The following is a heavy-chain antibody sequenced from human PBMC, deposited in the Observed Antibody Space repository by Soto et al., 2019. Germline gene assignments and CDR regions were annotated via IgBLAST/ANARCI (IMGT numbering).Heavy chain of an antibody. CDR3: ARVTIFGVVPYYFDY. D-gene: IGHD3-3*01. Sequence: SETLSLTCTVSGGSISSYYLSWMRQPPGKGLEWIGYIYYSGSTNYNPSLKSRVTISVDTSKNQFSLKLSSVTAADTAVYYCARVTIFGVVPYYFDYWGQGTLVTVYS. V-gene: IGHV4-59*01. CDR2: IYYSGST. J-gene: IGHJ4*02. CDR1: GGSISSYY.